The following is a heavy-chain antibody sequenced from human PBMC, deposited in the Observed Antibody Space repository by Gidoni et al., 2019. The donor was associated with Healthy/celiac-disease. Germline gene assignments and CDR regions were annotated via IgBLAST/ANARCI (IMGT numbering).Heavy chain of an antibody. CDR1: GGTFSSYA. V-gene: IGHV1-69*01. Sequence: QVQLVQSGAEVKKPGSSVKVSCKASGGTFSSYAIRWVRQAPGQGLEWMGGIIPIFGTANYAQKFQGRVTITADESTSTAYMELSSLRSEDTAVYYCARGITMVRGRKRSLYYFDYWGQGTLVTVSS. D-gene: IGHD3-10*01. CDR2: IIPIFGTA. J-gene: IGHJ4*02. CDR3: ARGITMVRGRKRSLYYFDY.